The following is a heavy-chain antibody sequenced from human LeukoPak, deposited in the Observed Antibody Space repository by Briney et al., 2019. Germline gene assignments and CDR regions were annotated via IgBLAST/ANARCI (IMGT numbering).Heavy chain of an antibody. D-gene: IGHD2-2*01. CDR2: ISSSSSTI. CDR3: ARDRARYCSSTSCYGWYFDL. J-gene: IGHJ2*01. V-gene: IGHV3-48*01. Sequence: GGSLRLSCAASGFTFSSYGMTWVRQAPGKGLEWVSYISSSSSTIYYADSVKGRFTISRDNAKNSLYLQMNSLRAEDTAVYYCARDRARYCSSTSCYGWYFDLWGRGTLVTVSS. CDR1: GFTFSSYG.